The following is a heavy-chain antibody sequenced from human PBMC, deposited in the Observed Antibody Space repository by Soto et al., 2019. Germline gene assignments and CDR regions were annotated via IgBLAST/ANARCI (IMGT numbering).Heavy chain of an antibody. V-gene: IGHV3-23*03. D-gene: IGHD3-10*01. CDR2: IGSLITST. CDR3: ARGLWLGDMNYFDY. Sequence: EVELLESGGGLVQPGGSLRLSCVASGFTFSSRALTWVRQAPGKGLEWVSVIGSLITSTFYADSVRGRFTISRDNSKNTVYLQMNSLRVEDTAIYYCARGLWLGDMNYFDYWGQGTLVTVSS. CDR1: GFTFSSRA. J-gene: IGHJ4*02.